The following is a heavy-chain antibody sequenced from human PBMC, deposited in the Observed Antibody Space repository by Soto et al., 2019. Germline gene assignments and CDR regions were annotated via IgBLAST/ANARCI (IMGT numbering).Heavy chain of an antibody. CDR1: GGSFSGHY. J-gene: IGHJ4*02. Sequence: SETLSLTCAVYGGSFSGHYWNWIRQPPGKGLEWIGEIHHSGSTNYNPSLKSRVTISVDTSKNQFSLKLSSVTAADTAVYYCARADQPDYSSSWYLDFWGLGTLVTVSS. CDR2: IHHSGST. D-gene: IGHD6-13*01. CDR3: ARADQPDYSSSWYLDF. V-gene: IGHV4-34*01.